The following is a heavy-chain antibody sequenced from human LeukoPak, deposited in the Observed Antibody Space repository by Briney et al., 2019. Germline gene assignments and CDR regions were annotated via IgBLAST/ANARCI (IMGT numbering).Heavy chain of an antibody. D-gene: IGHD3-10*01. CDR1: GYSFTSYW. J-gene: IGHJ4*02. CDR2: IDPSDSYT. CDR3: ARHSYGSGNPTFDY. Sequence: GESLKISCKGSGYSFTSYWITWVRQMPGKGLEWMGRIDPSDSYTSYSPSFQGHATISADKSISTAYLQWSSLKASDTAMYHCARHSYGSGNPTFDYWGQGTLVTVSS. V-gene: IGHV5-10-1*01.